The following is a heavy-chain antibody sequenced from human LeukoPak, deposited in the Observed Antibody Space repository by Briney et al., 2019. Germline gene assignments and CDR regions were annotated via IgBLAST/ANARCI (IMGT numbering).Heavy chain of an antibody. V-gene: IGHV3-21*01. CDR3: ARDAPRYGGYESDLYFDY. Sequence: GGSLRLSCTASGFTFSSYAMSWVRQAPGKALEWVSSITSSSTYIFYADSVKGRFTISRDNAKNSLYLQMNSLRAEDTAVYYCARDAPRYGGYESDLYFDYWGQGTLVTVSS. J-gene: IGHJ4*02. CDR2: ITSSSTYI. CDR1: GFTFSSYA. D-gene: IGHD5-12*01.